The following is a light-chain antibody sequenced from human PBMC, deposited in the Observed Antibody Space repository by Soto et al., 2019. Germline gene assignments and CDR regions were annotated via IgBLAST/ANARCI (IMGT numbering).Light chain of an antibody. CDR3: QQYNSYSIT. V-gene: IGKV1-5*03. J-gene: IGKJ5*01. CDR2: KAS. CDR1: QSIGRW. Sequence: DIPMTQSPSTLSASVGDRVTITCRASQSIGRWLAWYQQKPGKAPKLLIYKASSVETGVPSRFSGRASGTEFTLTISSLQPDDVAIYYCQQYNSYSITSGQGTRLEIK.